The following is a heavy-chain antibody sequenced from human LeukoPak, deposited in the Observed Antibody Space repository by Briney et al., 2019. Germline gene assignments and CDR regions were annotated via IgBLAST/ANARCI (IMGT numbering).Heavy chain of an antibody. CDR2: INTDGSRT. CDR1: GFTFSNYW. Sequence: GGSLRLSCAASGFTFSNYWMHWVRQAPGKGLVWVSRINTDGSRTTYADSVKGRFTISRDNAKSTLYLQMNSLRAEDTAVYYCARDLPSDVEFDYWGRGTLVTVSS. CDR3: ARDLPSDVEFDY. J-gene: IGHJ4*02. D-gene: IGHD5-24*01. V-gene: IGHV3-74*01.